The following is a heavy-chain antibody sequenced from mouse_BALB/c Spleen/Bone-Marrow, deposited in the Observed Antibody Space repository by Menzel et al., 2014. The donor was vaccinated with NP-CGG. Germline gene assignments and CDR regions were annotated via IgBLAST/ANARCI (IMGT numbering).Heavy chain of an antibody. CDR2: IFPGDGST. V-gene: IGHV1S56*01. CDR3: ARRVYYDYDGGAWFAY. Sequence: VQLQQSGAELVKPGASVKLSCKASGYTFTSYDINWVRQRPEQGLEWIGWIFPGDGSTKYNEKFEGKATLTTDKSSSTAYMQLSRLTSEDSAVYFCARRVYYDYDGGAWFAYWGQGTLVTVSA. J-gene: IGHJ3*01. D-gene: IGHD2-4*01. CDR1: GYTFTSYD.